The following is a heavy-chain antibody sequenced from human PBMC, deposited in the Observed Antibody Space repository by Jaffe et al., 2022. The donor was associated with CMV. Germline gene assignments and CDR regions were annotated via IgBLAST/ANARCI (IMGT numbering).Heavy chain of an antibody. J-gene: IGHJ4*02. CDR1: GFTFSTYA. D-gene: IGHD3-10*01. CDR2: ISRSGEST. V-gene: IGHV3-23*01. CDR3: AKGGLWFGEKDGDY. Sequence: EVQLLESGGGLVQPGGSLRLSCAASGFTFSTYAMSWVRQAPGKGLEWVSSISRSGESTYYPDSARGRFIISRDNSKNSLYLQMNSLRADDTAVYYCAKGGLWFGEKDGDYWGQGTLVTVSS.